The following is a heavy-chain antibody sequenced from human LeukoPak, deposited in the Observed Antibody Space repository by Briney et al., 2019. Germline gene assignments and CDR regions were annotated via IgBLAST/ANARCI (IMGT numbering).Heavy chain of an antibody. D-gene: IGHD4-17*01. Sequence: SQTLSLTCTVSGGSISSGSYYWSWIRQPAGKGLEWIGRIYTSGSTNYNPPLKSRVTISVDTSKNQFSLKLSSVTAADTAVYYCARESRGDLYYYYYYMDVWGKGTTVTVSS. V-gene: IGHV4-61*02. CDR3: ARESRGDLYYYYYYMDV. CDR2: IYTSGST. CDR1: GGSISSGSYY. J-gene: IGHJ6*03.